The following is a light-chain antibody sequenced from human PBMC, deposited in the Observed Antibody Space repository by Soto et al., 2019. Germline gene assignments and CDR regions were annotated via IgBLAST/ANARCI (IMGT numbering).Light chain of an antibody. CDR3: QQYNGYSTWT. CDR2: DAS. J-gene: IGKJ1*01. Sequence: DIQLTQSPSTLSASVGDRVTIACRASQSISRWLAWYQQKPGKAPKVLIWDASSLHSGVPSRFSGSGSATEFTITISSLQPDDFATYYCQQYNGYSTWTFGQGTKVEIK. V-gene: IGKV1-5*01. CDR1: QSISRW.